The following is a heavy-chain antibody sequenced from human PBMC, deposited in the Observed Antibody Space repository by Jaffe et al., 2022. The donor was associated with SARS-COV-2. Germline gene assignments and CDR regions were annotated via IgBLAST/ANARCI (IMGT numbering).Heavy chain of an antibody. V-gene: IGHV3-15*01. CDR1: GFTFSNAW. J-gene: IGHJ6*02. Sequence: EVQLVESGGGLVKPGGSLRLSCAASGFTFSNAWMSWVRQAPGKGLEWVGRIKSKTDGGTTDYAAPVKGRFTISRDDSKNTLYLQMNSLKTEDTAVYYCTTDPQDSSGYYYYYGMDVWGQGTTVTVSS. CDR3: TTDPQDSSGYYYYYGMDV. CDR2: IKSKTDGGTT. D-gene: IGHD3-22*01.